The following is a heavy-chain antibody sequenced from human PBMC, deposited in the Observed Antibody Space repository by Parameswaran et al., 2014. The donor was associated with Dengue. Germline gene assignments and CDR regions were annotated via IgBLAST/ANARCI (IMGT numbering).Heavy chain of an antibody. J-gene: IGHJ4*02. CDR3: AKPGDSYNVLLWFGELFHEGSYYFDY. D-gene: IGHD3-10*01. CDR2: ISYDGSNK. Sequence: WIRQPPGKGLEWVAVISYDGSNKYYADSVKGRFTISRDNSKNTLYLQMNSLRAEDTAVYYCAKPGDSYNVLLWFGELFHEGSYYFDYWGQGTLVTVSS. V-gene: IGHV3-30*18.